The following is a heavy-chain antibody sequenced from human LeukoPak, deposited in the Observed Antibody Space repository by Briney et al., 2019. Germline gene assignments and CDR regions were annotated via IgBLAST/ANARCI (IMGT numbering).Heavy chain of an antibody. V-gene: IGHV3-11*06. CDR1: GFTFSDYY. CDR3: ARLYCSSTSCYSYFQH. CDR2: ITSSSYT. D-gene: IGHD2-2*01. J-gene: IGHJ1*01. Sequence: GGSLRLSCAASGFTFSDYYMSWIRQAPGKGLEWVSYITSSSYTNYADSVKGRFTISRDNAKNSLYLQMNSLRAEDTAVYYCARLYCSSTSCYSYFQHWGQGTVVTVSS.